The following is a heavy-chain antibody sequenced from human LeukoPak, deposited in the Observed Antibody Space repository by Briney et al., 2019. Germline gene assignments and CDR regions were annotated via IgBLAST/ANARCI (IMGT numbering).Heavy chain of an antibody. CDR2: ISGSGGST. V-gene: IGHV3-23*01. J-gene: IGHJ5*02. D-gene: IGHD3-22*01. CDR1: GFAFSSFA. CDR3: AKYYYVSSGYYHPFDP. Sequence: PGGSLRLSCAASGFAFSSFAMTWVRQAPGKGLDWVSAISGSGGSTYYAASVKGRFTISRDNSKNTLYLQMNGLRAEDTALYFCAKYYYVSSGYYHPFDPWGQGTLVTVSS.